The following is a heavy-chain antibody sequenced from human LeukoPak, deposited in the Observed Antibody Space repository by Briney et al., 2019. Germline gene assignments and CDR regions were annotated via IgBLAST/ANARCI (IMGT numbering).Heavy chain of an antibody. CDR2: IYHSGST. CDR1: GYSISSGYY. CDR3: ARIAVAGTDY. Sequence: SETLSLTCTVSGYSISSGYYWGWIRQPPGKGLEWIGSIYHSGSTYYNPSLKSRVTISVDTSKNQISLKLSSVTAADTAVYYCARIAVAGTDYWGQGTLVTVSS. D-gene: IGHD6-19*01. J-gene: IGHJ4*02. V-gene: IGHV4-38-2*02.